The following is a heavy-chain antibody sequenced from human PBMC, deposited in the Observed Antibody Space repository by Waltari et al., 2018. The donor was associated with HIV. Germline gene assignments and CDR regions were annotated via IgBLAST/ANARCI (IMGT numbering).Heavy chain of an antibody. CDR2: IVPLTGSA. CDR3: AGALACRSGGTCYEADAFEI. V-gene: IGHV1-69*01. D-gene: IGHD2-15*01. CDR1: GGTLRKYA. J-gene: IGHJ3*02. Sequence: QVQLVQSGAAVKKPGSSVKVSCKASGGTLRKYAISWLRQAPGQGPQFMGGIVPLTGSANYPQSFQGRVTITADESTDTAYMELSSLRSEDTAVYYCAGALACRSGGTCYEADAFEIWGQGTMVTVSS.